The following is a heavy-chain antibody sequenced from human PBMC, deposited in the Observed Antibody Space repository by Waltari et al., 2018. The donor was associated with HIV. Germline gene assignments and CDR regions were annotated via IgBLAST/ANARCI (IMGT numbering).Heavy chain of an antibody. V-gene: IGHV4-34*01. CDR1: GGSFTGYY. Sequence: QVHLQQWGARLLKPSETLSLTCAVYGGSFTGYYWGWLRQPPGKGLEWIGEINHSGTNDYNSSLKSRVTISVDTSKNQFSLKLNSVTAADTAVYYCARGGLLMLYPSGRSPFDSWGQGTLVTVSS. CDR2: INHSGTN. CDR3: ARGGLLMLYPSGRSPFDS. J-gene: IGHJ4*02. D-gene: IGHD1-26*01.